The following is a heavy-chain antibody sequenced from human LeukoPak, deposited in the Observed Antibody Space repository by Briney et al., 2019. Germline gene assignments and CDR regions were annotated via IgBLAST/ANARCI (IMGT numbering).Heavy chain of an antibody. CDR2: IKQDGSET. D-gene: IGHD2-15*01. J-gene: IGHJ4*02. CDR3: ARGRGCSSVTCYPDY. Sequence: GGSLRLSCAASGFTFSSYWMTWVRQAPEKGLEGVANIKQDGSETYYVDSVKGRFTISRDNAKNSLYLQMNSLRAEDTAVYFCARGRGCSSVTCYPDYWGQGTLVTVSS. V-gene: IGHV3-7*04. CDR1: GFTFSSYW.